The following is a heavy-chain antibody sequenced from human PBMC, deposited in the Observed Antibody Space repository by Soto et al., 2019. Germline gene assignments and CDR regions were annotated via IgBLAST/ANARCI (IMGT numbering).Heavy chain of an antibody. J-gene: IGHJ2*01. Sequence: EVQLVETGGGLIQPGGSLRLSCAASGFTVSSNYMSWVRQAPGKGLEWVSVIYSGGSTYYADSVKCRFTISRDNSKNTLYLQMNSLRAEDTAVYYCAGPSSGWSAHTGPGYFDLWGRGTLVTVSS. CDR2: IYSGGST. D-gene: IGHD6-19*01. CDR3: AGPSSGWSAHTGPGYFDL. CDR1: GFTVSSNY. V-gene: IGHV3-53*02.